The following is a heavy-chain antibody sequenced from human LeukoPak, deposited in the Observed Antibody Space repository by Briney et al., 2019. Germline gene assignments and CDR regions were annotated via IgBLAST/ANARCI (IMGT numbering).Heavy chain of an antibody. D-gene: IGHD6-6*01. Sequence: GGSLRLSCAASGFTFSSYWMSWVRQAPGKGLEWVANIKQDGSEKYYVDSVKGRFTISRDNAKNSLYLQMNSLRAEDTAVYYCARESSPQYYYYYYMDVWGKGTTVTVSS. CDR1: GFTFSSYW. V-gene: IGHV3-7*01. J-gene: IGHJ6*03. CDR3: ARESSPQYYYYYYMDV. CDR2: IKQDGSEK.